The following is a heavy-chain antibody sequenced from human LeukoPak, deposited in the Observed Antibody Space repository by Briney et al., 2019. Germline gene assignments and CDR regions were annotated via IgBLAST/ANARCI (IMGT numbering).Heavy chain of an antibody. CDR2: ISGEGTIT. J-gene: IGHJ6*02. CDR3: AKDTPLFYHYHGIDV. CDR1: GLNLDAYA. V-gene: IGHV3-43*02. Sequence: PGGSLRLSCAASGLNLDAYAMHWVRQAPGKGLEWVSLISGEGTITYYADSVKGRFTISRDNSKNSLFLEMNSLRSEDTALYYCAKDTPLFYHYHGIDVWGQGTTVTVSS.